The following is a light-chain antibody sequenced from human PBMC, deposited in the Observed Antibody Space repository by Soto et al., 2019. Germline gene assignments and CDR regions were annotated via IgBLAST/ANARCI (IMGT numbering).Light chain of an antibody. CDR2: GDT. CDR3: QSHDSSLSGSV. J-gene: IGLJ2*01. V-gene: IGLV1-40*01. Sequence: QLVLTQPPSVSGAPGQRVTISCTGSSSNIGAGYEVHWYQQLPGTAPKFIIYGDTNRPSGVPDRFSASKSGTSASLAITGLQAEDEADYYCQSHDSSLSGSVFGGGTKLTVL. CDR1: SSNIGAGYE.